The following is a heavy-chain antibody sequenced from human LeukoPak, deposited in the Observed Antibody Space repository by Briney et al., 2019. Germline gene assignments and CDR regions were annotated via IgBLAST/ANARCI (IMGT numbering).Heavy chain of an antibody. CDR2: ISGSGGST. CDR1: GFTFSTYA. V-gene: IGHV3-23*01. D-gene: IGHD3-22*01. Sequence: GGSLRLSCAASGFTFSTYAMSWVRQAPGKGLEWVSAISGSGGSTNYADSVKGRVTVSRDNSKSTLYLQMNSLRAEDTAVYYCAKSSYYDSSSYYREYYFDYWGQGTLVTVSS. CDR3: AKSSYYDSSSYYREYYFDY. J-gene: IGHJ4*02.